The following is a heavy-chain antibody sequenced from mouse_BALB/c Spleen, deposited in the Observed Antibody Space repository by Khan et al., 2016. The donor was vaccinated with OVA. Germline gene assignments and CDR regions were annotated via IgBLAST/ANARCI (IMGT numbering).Heavy chain of an antibody. CDR3: TRDRIDY. CDR1: GYTFTTYW. V-gene: IGHV1-7*01. J-gene: IGHJ2*01. Sequence: QVQLMESGAELAKPGASVKMSCKASGYTFTTYWMHWVKQRPGQGLEWIGYINPTSGYTNYNEKFKDRATLSADRSSSTAYMQLSSLTSEDSAVYYCTRDRIDYWGQGTMLTVSA. CDR2: INPTSGYT.